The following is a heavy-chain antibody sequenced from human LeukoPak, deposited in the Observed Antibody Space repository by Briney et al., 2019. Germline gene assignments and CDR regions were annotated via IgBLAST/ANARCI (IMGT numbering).Heavy chain of an antibody. V-gene: IGHV5-51*01. J-gene: IGHJ4*02. Sequence: GESLKISCKGSGYSFTSYWIGWVRQMPGKGLGWMGIIYPGDSDTRYSPSFQGQVTISADKSISTAYLQWSSLKASDTAMYYCAGHVRHCSSTSCYTELDYWGQGTLVTVSS. CDR3: AGHVRHCSSTSCYTELDY. CDR1: GYSFTSYW. D-gene: IGHD2-2*02. CDR2: IYPGDSDT.